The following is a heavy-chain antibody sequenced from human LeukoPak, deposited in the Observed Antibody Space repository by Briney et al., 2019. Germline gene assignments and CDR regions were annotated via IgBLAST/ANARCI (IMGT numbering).Heavy chain of an antibody. CDR1: GYTFTGYY. Sequence: GASVKVSGKASGYTFTGYYMHWVRQAPGQGLEWMGWINPNSGGTNYAQKFQGRVTMTRDTSISTAYMELSRLRSDDTAVYYCARLGYCSSTSCFDYWGQGTLVTVSS. D-gene: IGHD2-2*01. CDR3: ARLGYCSSTSCFDY. CDR2: INPNSGGT. J-gene: IGHJ4*02. V-gene: IGHV1-2*02.